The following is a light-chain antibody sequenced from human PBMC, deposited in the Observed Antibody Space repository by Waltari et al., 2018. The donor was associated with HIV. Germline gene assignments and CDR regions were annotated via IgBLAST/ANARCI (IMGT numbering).Light chain of an antibody. Sequence: QSVLNQSPSASGTPGQRVIISCSGSSSNIGSNTVTWYQQFPGTAPKLLIYSYGQRPVGVPERFSGSKSATSASLAISGLRSEDEADYYCATWDDSLNAWVFGGGTKLTVL. CDR1: SSNIGSNT. J-gene: IGLJ3*02. CDR3: ATWDDSLNAWV. V-gene: IGLV1-44*01. CDR2: SYG.